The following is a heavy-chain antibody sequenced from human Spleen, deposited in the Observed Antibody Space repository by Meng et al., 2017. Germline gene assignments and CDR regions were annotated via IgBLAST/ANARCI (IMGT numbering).Heavy chain of an antibody. V-gene: IGHV1-2*06. CDR3: ASIAVAVPFDY. D-gene: IGHD6-19*01. Sequence: VQRVQAGSKVKKPGGSVKGSCKASGYTFTGYYMHWVRQAPGQGLEWMGRINPNSGGTNYAQKFQGRVTMTRDTSISTAYMELSRLRSDDTAVYYCASIAVAVPFDYWGQGTLVTVSS. CDR2: INPNSGGT. CDR1: GYTFTGYY. J-gene: IGHJ4*02.